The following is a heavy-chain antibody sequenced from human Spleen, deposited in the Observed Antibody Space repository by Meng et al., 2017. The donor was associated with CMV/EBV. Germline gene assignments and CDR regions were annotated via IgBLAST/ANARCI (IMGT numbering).Heavy chain of an antibody. CDR1: GGSVSSGSYF. CDR3: ASGSYSGYSHYPSGYCGMDV. V-gene: IGHV4-61*01. CDR2: IYYIGST. J-gene: IGHJ6*02. Sequence: SETLSLTCTVSGGSVSSGSYFWNWIRQPPGKGLEWIGYIYYIGSTKYNPSRKSRVTIPLDTSKNQFSLKLSSLTAADTAVYYCASGSYSGYSHYPSGYCGMDVWGQGTTVTVSS. D-gene: IGHD1-26*01.